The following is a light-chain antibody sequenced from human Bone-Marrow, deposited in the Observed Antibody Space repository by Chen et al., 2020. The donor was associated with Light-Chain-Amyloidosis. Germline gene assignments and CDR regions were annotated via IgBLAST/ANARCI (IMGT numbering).Light chain of an antibody. CDR1: QSVSSN. CDR3: QQYGSSPRFT. J-gene: IGKJ3*01. CDR2: AAS. V-gene: IGKV3-20*01. Sequence: EIVLTQSPATLSLSPGERATLSCRASQSVSSNLAWYQQKPGQAPRLLIYAASSRATGIPDRFSGSESGTDFTLTISRLEPEDFAVYYCQQYGSSPRFTFGPGTKVDIK.